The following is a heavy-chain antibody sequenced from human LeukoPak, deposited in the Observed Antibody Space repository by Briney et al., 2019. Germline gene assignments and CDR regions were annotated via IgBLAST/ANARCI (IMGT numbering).Heavy chain of an antibody. CDR2: ISWNSGSI. Sequence: GGSLRLFCAASGFTFDDYAMHWVRQAPGKGLEWVSGISWNSGSIGYADSVKGRFTISRDNAKNSLYLQMNSLRAEDTALYYCAKESEYVGAVDYWGQGTLVTVSS. V-gene: IGHV3-9*01. J-gene: IGHJ4*02. CDR3: AKESEYVGAVDY. CDR1: GFTFDDYA. D-gene: IGHD1-26*01.